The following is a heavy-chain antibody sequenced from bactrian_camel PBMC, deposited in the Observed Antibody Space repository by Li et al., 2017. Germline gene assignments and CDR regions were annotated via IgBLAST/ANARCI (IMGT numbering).Heavy chain of an antibody. CDR2: IDIDGSI. CDR3: AADLTDAGHWRRFSDFRA. D-gene: IGHD1*01. J-gene: IGHJ6*01. Sequence: HVQLVESGGGSAQAGRSLRLSCVASGVTYNIYCMGWFRQPPGKEREGVAAIDIDGSISYADSVKGRFTISQDNAKITLYLQMNNLKPEDTGVYYCAADLTDAGHWRRFSDFRARGQGTQVTVS. CDR1: GVTYNIYC. V-gene: IGHV3S53*01.